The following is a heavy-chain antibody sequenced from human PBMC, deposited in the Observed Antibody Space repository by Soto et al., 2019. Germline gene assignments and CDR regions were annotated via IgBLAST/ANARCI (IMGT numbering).Heavy chain of an antibody. Sequence: SETLSLTCDVYGGSFSGYIWTWIRQTPGKGLQWIGQINHSGSANYSPSLKSRVTISVHTSNSQFSLELSSVTAADTAVYFCVRVLITGREYSGGWYYFVSWGQGTQVTVS. V-gene: IGHV4-34*01. CDR1: GGSFSGYI. D-gene: IGHD6-19*01. CDR2: INHSGSA. CDR3: VRVLITGREYSGGWYYFVS. J-gene: IGHJ4*02.